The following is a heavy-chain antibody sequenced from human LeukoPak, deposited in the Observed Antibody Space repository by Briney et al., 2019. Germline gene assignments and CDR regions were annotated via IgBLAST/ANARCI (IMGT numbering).Heavy chain of an antibody. V-gene: IGHV1-58*02. J-gene: IGHJ4*02. D-gene: IGHD3-22*01. CDR3: AAGRYYYDSSGYYRFDY. CDR1: GFTFTSSA. CDR2: IVVGSSNT. Sequence: SVKVSCKASGFTFTSSAMQWVRQARGQRLEWIGWIVVGSSNTNYAQKFQERVTITRDMSTSTAYMELSSLRSEDTAVYYCAAGRYYYDSSGYYRFDYWGQGTLVTVSS.